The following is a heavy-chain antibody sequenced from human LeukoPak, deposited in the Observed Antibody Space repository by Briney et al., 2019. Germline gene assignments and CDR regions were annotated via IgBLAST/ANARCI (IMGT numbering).Heavy chain of an antibody. CDR1: GFTFDDYG. V-gene: IGHV3-20*04. Sequence: PGGSLRLSCAASGFTFDDYGMGWVRHAPGKGLEWGSGINWNGGSTGYADSVKGRFTISRDNAKNSLYLQMNSLRGEDTALYYCARGLYSYGSFDYWGQGTLVTVSS. CDR3: ARGLYSYGSFDY. D-gene: IGHD5-18*01. CDR2: INWNGGST. J-gene: IGHJ4*02.